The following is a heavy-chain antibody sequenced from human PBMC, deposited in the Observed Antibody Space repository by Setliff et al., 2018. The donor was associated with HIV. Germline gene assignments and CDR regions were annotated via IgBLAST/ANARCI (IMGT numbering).Heavy chain of an antibody. CDR2: INHSGST. V-gene: IGHV4-34*01. J-gene: IGHJ3*02. D-gene: IGHD2-15*01. CDR1: GGSFSGYY. CDR3: AREGLWNCRGGTCNDGLDI. Sequence: SETLSLTCAVYGGSFSGYYWSWIRQPPGKGLEWIGEINHSGSTNYNPSLKSRVTMSLDTSKRQFSLKLTSVTAADTAVYYCAREGLWNCRGGTCNDGLDIWGQGTKVTVSS.